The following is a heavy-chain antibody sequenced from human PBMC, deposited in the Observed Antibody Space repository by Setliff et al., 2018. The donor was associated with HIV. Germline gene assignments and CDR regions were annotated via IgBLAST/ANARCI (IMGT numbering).Heavy chain of an antibody. V-gene: IGHV1-18*01. Sequence: GASVKVSCKASGYTFTTYGITWVRQAPGQGLEWMGWISTYNGNTNYAQKFQGRVTMTTVTSTSTAYMELSRLRSDDTAVYYCTSSLTGTFDYWGQGTLVTVSS. D-gene: IGHD1-20*01. CDR3: TSSLTGTFDY. J-gene: IGHJ4*02. CDR2: ISTYNGNT. CDR1: GYTFTTYG.